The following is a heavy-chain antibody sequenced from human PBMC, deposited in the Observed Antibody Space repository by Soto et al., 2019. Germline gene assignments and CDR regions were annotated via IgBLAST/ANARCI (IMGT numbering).Heavy chain of an antibody. CDR3: ARQTVVTTEGPGPLDY. Sequence: SEDPSPPPPRSGASLNIFFSGWVPRAPGKRLEWIGTIHYTGNTNYNPSLKSRVSISVDTSNNQLSLRLTSVTSADTAVYYCARQTVVTTEGPGPLDYWGQGTLVTVSS. CDR2: IHYTGNT. J-gene: IGHJ4*02. D-gene: IGHD2-2*01. V-gene: IGHV4-59*01. CDR1: GASLNIFF.